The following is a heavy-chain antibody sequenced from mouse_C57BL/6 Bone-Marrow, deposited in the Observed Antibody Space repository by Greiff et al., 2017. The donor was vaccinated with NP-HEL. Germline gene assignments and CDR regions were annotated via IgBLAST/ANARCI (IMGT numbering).Heavy chain of an antibody. D-gene: IGHD2-5*01. Sequence: DVQLVESGEGLVKPGGSLKLSCAASGFTFSSYAMSWVRQTPEKRLEWVAYISSGGDYIYYADTVKGRFTISRDNARNTLYLQMSSLKSEDTAMYYCTRDTAYYSKEGYYFDYWGQGTTLTVSS. J-gene: IGHJ2*01. CDR3: TRDTAYYSKEGYYFDY. CDR2: ISSGGDYI. V-gene: IGHV5-9-1*02. CDR1: GFTFSSYA.